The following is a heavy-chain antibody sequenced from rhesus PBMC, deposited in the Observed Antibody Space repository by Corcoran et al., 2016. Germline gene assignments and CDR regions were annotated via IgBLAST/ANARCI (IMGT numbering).Heavy chain of an antibody. J-gene: IGHJ4*01. CDR3: AQLAAAGASVFDF. CDR1: GFSLSPTGTG. Sequence: QVPLKESGPALVKPTQTLTLTCPFSGFSLSPTGTGVGCILQPPAKALECLATIYWNDSKDYSTSLRSRLTISKDTSKNQVVLTMTNMDPVDTATYYCAQLAAAGASVFDFWGQGVLVTVSS. D-gene: IGHD6-25*01. CDR2: IYWNDSK. V-gene: IGHV2-95*01.